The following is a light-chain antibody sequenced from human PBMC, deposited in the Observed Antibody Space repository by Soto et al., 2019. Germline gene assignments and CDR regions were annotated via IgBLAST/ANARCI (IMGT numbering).Light chain of an antibody. Sequence: IQMTQSPSSLSASTGDRVTITCRASQGISSYLAWYQQKPGKAPKLLIYAASTLQSGVPSRFSGSGSGTEFTLTISRLQPEDFATYYCQQYYSYPRTFGQGTKVDIK. CDR2: AAS. CDR3: QQYYSYPRT. V-gene: IGKV1-8*01. J-gene: IGKJ1*01. CDR1: QGISSY.